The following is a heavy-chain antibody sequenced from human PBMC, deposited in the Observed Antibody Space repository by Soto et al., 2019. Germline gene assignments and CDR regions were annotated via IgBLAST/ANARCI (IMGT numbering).Heavy chain of an antibody. J-gene: IGHJ3*02. CDR3: ARAPHSWSRYSSRRDAFDI. D-gene: IGHD1-26*01. CDR1: GGSFSGYY. V-gene: IGHV4-34*01. CDR2: INHSGST. Sequence: QVQLQQWGAGLLKPSETLSLTCAVYGGSFSGYYWSWIRQPPGKGLEWIGEINHSGSTNYNPSLKSRFTISVDTAKNQFSLKLSSVTAADTAVYYCARAPHSWSRYSSRRDAFDIWGQGTMVTVSS.